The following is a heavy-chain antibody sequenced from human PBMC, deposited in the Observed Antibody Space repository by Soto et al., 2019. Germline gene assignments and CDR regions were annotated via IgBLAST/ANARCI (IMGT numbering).Heavy chain of an antibody. J-gene: IGHJ4*02. CDR3: TTIWEAH. V-gene: IGHV3-15*07. CDR2: IKAKTDGGTT. D-gene: IGHD1-26*01. CDR1: GLAFSNAW. Sequence: GGSLRLSCAASGLAFSNAWMHWVRQAPGKGLEWVGRIKAKTDGGTTDYAAPVKGRFTISRDDSKNTVSLQMNSLKIEDTAVYYCTTIWEAHWGQGTLVTVSS.